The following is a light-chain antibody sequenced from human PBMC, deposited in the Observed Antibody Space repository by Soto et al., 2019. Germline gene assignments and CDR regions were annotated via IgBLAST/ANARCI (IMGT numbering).Light chain of an antibody. CDR3: QVWDTISDHYV. Sequence: SYELTQPPSESVAPGQTARITCGGNNIGTRTVHWYQQRPGQAPVLVIYVDSDRPSGIPDRFSASTSGNTAALTISRVEAGDEADYYCQVWDTISDHYVFGSGTKVTVL. J-gene: IGLJ1*01. V-gene: IGLV3-21*02. CDR1: NIGTRT. CDR2: VDS.